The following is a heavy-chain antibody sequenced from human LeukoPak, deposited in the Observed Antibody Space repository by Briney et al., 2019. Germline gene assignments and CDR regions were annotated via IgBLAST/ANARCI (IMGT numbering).Heavy chain of an antibody. Sequence: ASVKVSCKASGFTFTNYGISWVRQAPGQGLEWLGWISAYNGNTDYAQKFQGKVTMTTDTSTSTAHMELRSLKSDDTAVYYCARVEAYCSRTSCHDYWGLGTLVTVSS. V-gene: IGHV1-18*01. CDR1: GFTFTNYG. CDR3: ARVEAYCSRTSCHDY. D-gene: IGHD2-2*01. CDR2: ISAYNGNT. J-gene: IGHJ4*02.